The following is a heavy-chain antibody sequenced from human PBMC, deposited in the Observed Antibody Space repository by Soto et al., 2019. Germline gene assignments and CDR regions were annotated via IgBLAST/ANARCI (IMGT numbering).Heavy chain of an antibody. J-gene: IGHJ4*02. D-gene: IGHD6-19*01. Sequence: PGESLKISCQGSGYSVYSYWIAWVRQMPGKGLEWMGIIYPGDSDTRYSPSFEGQVTISADKSISTAYLQWSSLKASDTAMYYCTRVLYASAWYGIDYWGQGTLVTVSS. CDR1: GYSVYSYW. CDR3: TRVLYASAWYGIDY. CDR2: IYPGDSDT. V-gene: IGHV5-51*01.